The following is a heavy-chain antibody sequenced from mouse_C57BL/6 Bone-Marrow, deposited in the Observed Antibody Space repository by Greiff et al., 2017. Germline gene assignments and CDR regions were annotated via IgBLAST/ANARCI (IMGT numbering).Heavy chain of an antibody. CDR2: ISSGGSYT. J-gene: IGHJ3*01. CDR1: GFTFSSYG. CDR3: ARQGDDVAY. V-gene: IGHV5-6*01. Sequence: EVKLQESGGDLVKPGGSLKLSCAASGFTFSSYGMSWVRQTPDKRLEWVATISSGGSYTYYPDSVKGRFTISRDNAKNTLYLQMSSLKSEDTAMYYCARQGDDVAYWGQGTLVTVSA.